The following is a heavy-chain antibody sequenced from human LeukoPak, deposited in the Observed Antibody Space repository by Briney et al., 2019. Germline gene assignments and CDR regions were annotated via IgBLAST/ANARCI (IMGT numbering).Heavy chain of an antibody. CDR1: GFTFSSYE. V-gene: IGHV3-48*03. D-gene: IGHD6-13*01. Sequence: PGGSLRLSCEASGFTFSSYEMHWVRQAPGKGLEWVSYISSSGSNIYYADSVKGRFTISRDNAKNSLYLQMNNLRAGDTAIYYCARCKYSSSWYGYWYFDLWGRGTLVTVSS. J-gene: IGHJ2*01. CDR2: ISSSGSNI. CDR3: ARCKYSSSWYGYWYFDL.